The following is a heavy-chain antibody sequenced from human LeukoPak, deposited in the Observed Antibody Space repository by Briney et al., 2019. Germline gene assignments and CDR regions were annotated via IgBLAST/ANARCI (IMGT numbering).Heavy chain of an antibody. CDR2: IHHTGSS. CDR3: ASKKTSGSNYFDY. D-gene: IGHD1-26*01. CDR1: GXSISSDTG. Sequence: SETLSLTWAVSGXSISSDTGWSWVRQPPGKGLAWIGEIHHTGSSNYNPSLKSRLTTSLDKFKNQFSLKLNSVTAADTAVYYCASKKTSGSNYFDYWGQGTLVTVSS. V-gene: IGHV4-4*02. J-gene: IGHJ4*02.